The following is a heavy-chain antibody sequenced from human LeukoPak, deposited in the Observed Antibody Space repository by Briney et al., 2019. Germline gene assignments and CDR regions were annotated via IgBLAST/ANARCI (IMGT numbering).Heavy chain of an antibody. J-gene: IGHJ5*02. D-gene: IGHD3-3*01. CDR2: ISAYNGNT. Sequence: ASVKVSCKASGYTFTSYGISWVRQAPGQGLEWMGWISAYNGNTNYAQKLQGRVTMTTDTSTSTAYMELRSLRSDDTAVYYCARDFYDFWSGYYTPNWLDPWGQGTLVTVSS. CDR3: ARDFYDFWSGYYTPNWLDP. CDR1: GYTFTSYG. V-gene: IGHV1-18*01.